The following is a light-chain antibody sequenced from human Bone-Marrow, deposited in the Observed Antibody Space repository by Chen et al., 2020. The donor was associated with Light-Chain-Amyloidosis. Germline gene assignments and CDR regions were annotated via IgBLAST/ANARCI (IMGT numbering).Light chain of an antibody. V-gene: IGLV3-25*03. CDR1: DLPTKY. Sequence: SYELTQPPSVSVSPGQTARITCSGDDLPTKYAYWYQQKPGQAPVLVIHRDTERPSGISERFSGSSSGKTATLPISGVQAEDEADYHCQSADSSGTYEVIFGGGTKLPVL. J-gene: IGLJ2*01. CDR3: QSADSSGTYEVI. CDR2: RDT.